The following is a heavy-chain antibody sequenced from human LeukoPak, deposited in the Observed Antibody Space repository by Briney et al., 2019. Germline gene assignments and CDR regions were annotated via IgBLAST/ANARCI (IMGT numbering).Heavy chain of an antibody. J-gene: IGHJ4*02. CDR2: ISTSSIYI. CDR3: ARDLAWEPTDY. CDR1: GFIFSSYS. V-gene: IGHV3-21*01. Sequence: PGGSLRLSCAVSGFIFSSYSMNWVRQAPGKGLEWVSSISTSSIYIYYADSVKGRFTISRDNAKNSLYLQMNSLRAEDTAVYYCARDLAWEPTDYWGQGTLVTVSS. D-gene: IGHD1-26*01.